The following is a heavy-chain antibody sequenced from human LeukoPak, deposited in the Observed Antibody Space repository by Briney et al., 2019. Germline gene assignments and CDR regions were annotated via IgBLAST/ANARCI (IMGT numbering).Heavy chain of an antibody. Sequence: GGSLRLSCAASGFTFSSYSMNWVRQAPGKGPEWVSSISSSSSYIYYADSVKGRFTISRDNAKNSLYLQMNSLRAEDTAVYYCARSGSYLDAFDIWGQGTMVTVSS. CDR3: ARSGSYLDAFDI. J-gene: IGHJ3*02. V-gene: IGHV3-21*01. CDR1: GFTFSSYS. CDR2: ISSSSSYI. D-gene: IGHD1-26*01.